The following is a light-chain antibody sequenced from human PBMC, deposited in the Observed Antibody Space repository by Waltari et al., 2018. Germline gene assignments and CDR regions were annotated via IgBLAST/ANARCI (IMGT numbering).Light chain of an antibody. CDR2: DVS. CDR1: SSDVGGYNY. V-gene: IGLV2-14*03. Sequence: QSALPQPASVSGSPGQSITLSCTGTSSDVGGYNYLSWYQQHPGKAPKLMIYDVSNRPSGVSNRFSGSKSGNTASLTISGLQAEDEADYYCSSYISSSTLELFGGGTSLTVL. J-gene: IGLJ2*01. CDR3: SSYISSSTLEL.